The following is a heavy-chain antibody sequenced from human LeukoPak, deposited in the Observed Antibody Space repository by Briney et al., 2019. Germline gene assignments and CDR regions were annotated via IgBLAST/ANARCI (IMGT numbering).Heavy chain of an antibody. CDR2: ISGSGGST. Sequence: GGSLRLSCAASGFTFSSYAMSWVRQAPGKGLEWVSAISGSGGSTYYADSVKGRFTISRDNSKNTLYLQMNSLRAEDMAVYYCAAGPIDQPAHAFDIWGQGTMVTVSS. CDR3: AAGPIDQPAHAFDI. V-gene: IGHV3-23*01. CDR1: GFTFSSYA. J-gene: IGHJ3*02. D-gene: IGHD1-14*01.